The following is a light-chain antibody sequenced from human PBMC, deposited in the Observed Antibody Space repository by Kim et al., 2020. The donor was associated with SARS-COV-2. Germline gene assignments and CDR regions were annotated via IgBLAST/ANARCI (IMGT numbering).Light chain of an antibody. CDR3: TSYRNSGYV. CDR1: SSDVGTYNY. J-gene: IGLJ1*01. Sequence: QSALTQPASVSGSPGQSMTISCTGTSSDVGTYNYVSWYQQSSGKAPKLMIYDVFKRPSGVPNRFSGSKSGNTASLTISGLQAEDEADYYCTSYRNSGYVFGTGTKVTVL. V-gene: IGLV2-14*03. CDR2: DVF.